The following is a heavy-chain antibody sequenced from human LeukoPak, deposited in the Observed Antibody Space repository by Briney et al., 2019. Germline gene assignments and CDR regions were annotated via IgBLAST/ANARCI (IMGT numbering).Heavy chain of an antibody. V-gene: IGHV4-30-2*01. CDR3: ARAKGPLRGSSTHDY. CDR2: IYHSGST. Sequence: SGTLSLTCAVSGGSISSGGYYWSWIRQPPGKGLEWIGYIYHSGSTYYNPSLKSRVIISVDRSKNQFSLKLSSVTAADTAVYYCARAKGPLRGSSTHDYWGQGTLVTVSS. D-gene: IGHD3-16*01. CDR1: GGSISSGGYY. J-gene: IGHJ4*02.